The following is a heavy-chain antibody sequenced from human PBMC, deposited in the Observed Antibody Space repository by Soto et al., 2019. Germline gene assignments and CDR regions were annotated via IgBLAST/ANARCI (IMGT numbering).Heavy chain of an antibody. CDR3: ARLQQLVWSYYYGMDV. CDR2: INHSGST. CDR1: GGSFSGYY. Sequence: QVQLQQWGAGLLKPSETLSLTCAVYGGSFSGYYWSWIRQPPGKGLEWIGEINHSGSTNYNPSLKSRVTISVDTSKNQFSLKLSSVTAADTAVYYCARLQQLVWSYYYGMDVWGQGTTVTVSS. D-gene: IGHD6-13*01. J-gene: IGHJ6*02. V-gene: IGHV4-34*01.